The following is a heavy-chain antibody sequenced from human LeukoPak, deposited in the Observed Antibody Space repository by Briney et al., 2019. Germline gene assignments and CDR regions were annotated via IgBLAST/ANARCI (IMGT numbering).Heavy chain of an antibody. CDR3: ARGVGATFRGCYYYMDV. J-gene: IGHJ6*03. CDR1: GFTVSSNY. Sequence: GGSLRLSCAASGFTVSSNYMSWVRQAPGKGLEWVSVIYSGGSTYYADSVKGRFTISRDNSKNTLYLQMNSLRAEDTAVYYCARGVGATFRGCYYYMDVWGKGTTVTVSS. D-gene: IGHD1-26*01. CDR2: IYSGGST. V-gene: IGHV3-53*01.